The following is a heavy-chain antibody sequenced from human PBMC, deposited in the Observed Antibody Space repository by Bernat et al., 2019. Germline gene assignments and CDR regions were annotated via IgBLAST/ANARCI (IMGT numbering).Heavy chain of an antibody. Sequence: EVHLVESGGGFVQPGGSLRLSCAASGFTFNNYWMHWVRHAPGKGLVWVSRIDYDGTTAHYADSVKGRFTISRDKAKKTVYLQMNSLRAEDTAVYYCARDSAGLDYWGQGTPVTVSS. D-gene: IGHD3-10*01. V-gene: IGHV3-74*01. CDR3: ARDSAGLDY. CDR2: IDYDGTTA. CDR1: GFTFNNYW. J-gene: IGHJ4*02.